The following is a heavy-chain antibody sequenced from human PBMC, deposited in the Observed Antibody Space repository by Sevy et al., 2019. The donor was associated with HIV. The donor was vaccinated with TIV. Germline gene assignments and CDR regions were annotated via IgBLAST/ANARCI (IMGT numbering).Heavy chain of an antibody. V-gene: IGHV3-7*01. J-gene: IGHJ4*02. CDR3: ARGPSGAAAGRFDS. Sequence: GGSLRLSCAASGFTFSSYWINWVRQAPGEGLEWVANMNQGGNQKHYMDSVKGRFTISRANAENAGYLQMNSLRAEDTAVYYCARGPSGAAAGRFDSWGQGTLVTVSS. D-gene: IGHD6-13*01. CDR1: GFTFSSYW. CDR2: MNQGGNQK.